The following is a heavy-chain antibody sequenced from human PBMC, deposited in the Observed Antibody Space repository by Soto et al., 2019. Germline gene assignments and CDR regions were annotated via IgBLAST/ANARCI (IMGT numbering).Heavy chain of an antibody. J-gene: IGHJ4*02. D-gene: IGHD3-22*01. V-gene: IGHV1-2*04. CDR3: ARAPCDSSGYPQYYFDY. Sequence: QVQLVQSGAEVKKPGASVKVACKASGYTFTGYYMHWVRQAPGQGLEWMGWINPNSGGTNYAQKFQGWVTMTRDTSISTAYMELSRLRSDDTAVYYCARAPCDSSGYPQYYFDYWGQGTLVTVSS. CDR1: GYTFTGYY. CDR2: INPNSGGT.